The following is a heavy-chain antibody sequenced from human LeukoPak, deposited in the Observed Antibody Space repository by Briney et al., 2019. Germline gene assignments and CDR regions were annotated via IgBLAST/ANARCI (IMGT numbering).Heavy chain of an antibody. J-gene: IGHJ5*02. CDR2: ISAYNGNT. Sequence: ASVKVSCKASGYTFTSYGISWVRQAPGQGLEWVGWISAYNGNTNYAQKLQGRVTMTTDTSTSTAYMELRSLRSDDTAVYYCARGRGYCSPTTCQGLFDPWGQGNLVTVSS. CDR3: ARGRGYCSPTTCQGLFDP. V-gene: IGHV1-18*01. CDR1: GYTFTSYG. D-gene: IGHD2-2*03.